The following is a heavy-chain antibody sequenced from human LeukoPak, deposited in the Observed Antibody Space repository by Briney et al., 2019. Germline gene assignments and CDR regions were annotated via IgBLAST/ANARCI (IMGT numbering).Heavy chain of an antibody. Sequence: QPGGSLRLSCAASGFTVSSNYMSWVRQAPGKGLEWVAFIRSDGSHQYYADSVQGRFTISRDNSKNTLFLQMYSLRPEDTAVYYCAKDGFLGWLLPYYFDYWGQGTLVTVSS. CDR3: AKDGFLGWLLPYYFDY. D-gene: IGHD3-3*01. CDR2: IRSDGSHQ. CDR1: GFTVSSNY. V-gene: IGHV3-30*02. J-gene: IGHJ4*02.